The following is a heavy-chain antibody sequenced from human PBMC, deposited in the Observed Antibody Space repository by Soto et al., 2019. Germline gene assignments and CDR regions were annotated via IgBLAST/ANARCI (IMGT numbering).Heavy chain of an antibody. CDR2: INHSGST. D-gene: IGHD3-16*02. J-gene: IGHJ5*02. V-gene: IGHV4-34*01. Sequence: SETLSLTCAVYGGSFSGYYWSWIRQPPGKGLEWIGEINHSGSTNYNPSLKSRVTISVDTSKNQFSLKLSSVTAADTAVYYCARGGNDYVWGSYRDNWFDPWGQGTLVTVPQ. CDR1: GGSFSGYY. CDR3: ARGGNDYVWGSYRDNWFDP.